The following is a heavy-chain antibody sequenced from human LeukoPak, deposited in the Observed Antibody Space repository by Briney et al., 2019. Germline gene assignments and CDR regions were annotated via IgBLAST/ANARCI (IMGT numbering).Heavy chain of an antibody. Sequence: PGGSLRLSCAVSGITLSNYGMSWVRQAPGKGLEWVAGIGDSGGSTNYADSVKGRFTISRDNSKNTVYLQMDSLRAEDTATYYCAKTTTGYSSGRYPAWPIDYWGQGTLVTVSS. CDR3: AKTTTGYSSGRYPAWPIDY. CDR1: GITLSNYG. V-gene: IGHV3-23*01. CDR2: IGDSGGST. J-gene: IGHJ4*02. D-gene: IGHD2-15*01.